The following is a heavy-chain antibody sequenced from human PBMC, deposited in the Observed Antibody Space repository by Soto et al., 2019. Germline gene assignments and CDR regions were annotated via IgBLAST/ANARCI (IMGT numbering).Heavy chain of an antibody. D-gene: IGHD3-22*01. J-gene: IGHJ4*02. V-gene: IGHV1-2*02. CDR3: ARGGSMVTESYFDM. CDR1: GYPFADFY. Sequence: GQLVQSGAEVKGPGASIRVSCKTSGYPFADFYIHWVRQAPGQGLEWMGWMNPDSGVTDPAQKFRGRVTMARDTSTKTAYLDLDRLTSEDKGVYYCARGGSMVTESYFDMWGQGTLVTVSS. CDR2: MNPDSGVT.